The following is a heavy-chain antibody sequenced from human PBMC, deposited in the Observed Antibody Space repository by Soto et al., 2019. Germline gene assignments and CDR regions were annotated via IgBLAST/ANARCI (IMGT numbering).Heavy chain of an antibody. CDR2: IIPIFGTA. Sequence: SVKVSCKASGGTFSSYAISWVRQAPGQGLEWMGGIIPIFGTANYAQKFQGRVTITADESTSTAYMELSSLRSEDTAVYYCARVNETYYYDSSGYYFRYWGQGTLVTVSS. CDR1: GGTFSSYA. V-gene: IGHV1-69*13. J-gene: IGHJ4*02. D-gene: IGHD3-22*01. CDR3: ARVNETYYYDSSGYYFRY.